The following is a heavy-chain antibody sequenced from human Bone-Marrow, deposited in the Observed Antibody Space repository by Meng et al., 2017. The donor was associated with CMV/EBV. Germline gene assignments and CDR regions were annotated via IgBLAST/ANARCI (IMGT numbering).Heavy chain of an antibody. CDR3: ARDQVWQQLVYYFDY. V-gene: IGHV3-48*01. CDR2: ISSSGSTI. Sequence: GGSLRLSCEASGLTVSSNYMSRVRQAPGKGLEWVSYISSSGSTIYYADSVKGRFTISRDNSKNTLYLQMNSLRAEDTAVYYCARDQVWQQLVYYFDYWGQGTLVTVSS. CDR1: GLTVSSNY. J-gene: IGHJ4*02. D-gene: IGHD6-13*01.